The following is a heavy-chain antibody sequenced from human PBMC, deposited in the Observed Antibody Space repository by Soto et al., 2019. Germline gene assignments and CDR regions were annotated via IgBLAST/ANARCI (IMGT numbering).Heavy chain of an antibody. CDR1: GFTYSTYT. D-gene: IGHD1-20*01. J-gene: IGHJ4*02. CDR2: ISYDGNNK. CDR3: ARDWVSSTEYTWNDGTDCDY. Sequence: QVQLVESGGGVVQPGRSLRLSCAASGFTYSTYTMHWVRQAPGKGLEWVAVISYDGNNKFYADSVKGRFTISRDSTKQTLDLQMNSLRSDDTALYYCARDWVSSTEYTWNDGTDCDYWGQGALVTVSS. V-gene: IGHV3-30-3*01.